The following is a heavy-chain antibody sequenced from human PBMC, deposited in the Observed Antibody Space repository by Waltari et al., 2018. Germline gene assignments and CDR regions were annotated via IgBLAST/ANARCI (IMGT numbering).Heavy chain of an antibody. D-gene: IGHD2-2*02. V-gene: IGHV3-48*03. CDR1: GFTFSSYE. CDR3: AREYQLLYRSPYYFDY. CDR2: ISSSVSTI. Sequence: EVQLVESGGGLVQPGGSLRLSCAASGFTFSSYEMNWVRQAPGKGRELVSYISSSVSTIYYADSVKVRFTISRDNAKNSLYRQMNSLRAEDTAVYYCAREYQLLYRSPYYFDYWGQGTLVTVSS. J-gene: IGHJ4*02.